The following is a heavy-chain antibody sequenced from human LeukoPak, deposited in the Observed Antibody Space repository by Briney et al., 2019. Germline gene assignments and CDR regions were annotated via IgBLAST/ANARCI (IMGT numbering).Heavy chain of an antibody. D-gene: IGHD1-1*01. CDR3: ARDKSGTTQGDSDY. J-gene: IGHJ4*02. CDR2: IDPSGGSR. CDR1: GYTFTRYY. V-gene: IGHV1-46*01. Sequence: ASVKVSCKASGYTFTRYYIHWVRQAPGQGLEWMGIIDPSGGSRSYAQKFRGRVTITRDTSTSTVYMELSSLRSEDTAVYYCARDKSGTTQGDSDYWGQGTLVTVSS.